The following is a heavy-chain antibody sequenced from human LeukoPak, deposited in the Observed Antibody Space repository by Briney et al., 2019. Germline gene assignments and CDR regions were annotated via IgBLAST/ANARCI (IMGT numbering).Heavy chain of an antibody. V-gene: IGHV3-23*01. Sequence: GGSLRLSCAASGFTFSNSAMGWVRQAPGKGLKWVSGISSGGRSTYYADSVKGRFTISRGNSKNTLYLQMNSLRAEDTAVYYCAKDYYYSNSLFDYWGQGTLVTVSS. CDR2: ISSGGRST. CDR1: GFTFSNSA. D-gene: IGHD4-11*01. CDR3: AKDYYYSNSLFDY. J-gene: IGHJ4*02.